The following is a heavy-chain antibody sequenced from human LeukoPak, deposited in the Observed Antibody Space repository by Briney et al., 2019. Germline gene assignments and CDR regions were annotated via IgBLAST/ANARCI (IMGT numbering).Heavy chain of an antibody. J-gene: IGHJ4*02. CDR3: ARGDNYYDSSGYEIFDS. CDR2: ISSSSSTI. CDR1: GFTFSSYR. Sequence: GGSLRLSCTASGFTFSSYRMNWVSQAPGKGLEWVSYISSSSSTIYYADSVRGRFTISRDNAKNSLYLQMNSLRAEDTAVYFCARGDNYYDSSGYEIFDSWGQGTLVTVSS. D-gene: IGHD3-22*01. V-gene: IGHV3-48*01.